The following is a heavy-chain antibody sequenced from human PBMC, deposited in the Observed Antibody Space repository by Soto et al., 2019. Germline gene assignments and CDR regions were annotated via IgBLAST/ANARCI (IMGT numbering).Heavy chain of an antibody. CDR3: ARDGRFGELNYGMDV. V-gene: IGHV3-30-3*01. J-gene: IGHJ6*02. CDR2: TSYDGSNK. D-gene: IGHD3-10*01. CDR1: GFSFSGYA. Sequence: GGSLRLSCAASGFSFSGYAMHWVRQAPGKGLEWVGVTSYDGSNKYYADSVKGRFTISRDNSKNTLYLQMNSLRAEDTALYYCARDGRFGELNYGMDVWGQGTTVTV.